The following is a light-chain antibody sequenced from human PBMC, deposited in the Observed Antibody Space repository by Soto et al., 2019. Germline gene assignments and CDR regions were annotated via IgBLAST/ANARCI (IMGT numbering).Light chain of an antibody. Sequence: DIQLTQSPSFLSASVGDRVTITCRASQGISSYLAWYQQKPGQAPKLLIYAASTLQSGVPSRFSGSGFATEFTLTITSLQPEDFATYYCQQLNNFPLTFGGGTKVDI. J-gene: IGKJ4*01. CDR1: QGISSY. CDR2: AAS. CDR3: QQLNNFPLT. V-gene: IGKV1-9*01.